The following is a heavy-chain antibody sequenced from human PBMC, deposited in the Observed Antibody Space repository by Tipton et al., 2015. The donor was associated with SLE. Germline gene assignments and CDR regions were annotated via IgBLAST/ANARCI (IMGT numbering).Heavy chain of an antibody. J-gene: IGHJ6*02. CDR1: GGSFSGYY. V-gene: IGHV4-34*01. CDR2: INHSGST. Sequence: TLSLTCAVYGGSFSGYYWSWIRQPPGKGLEWIGEINHSGSTYYNPSLKSRVTISVDTSKNQFSLKLSSVTAADTAVYYCARPSFWSGYYRSRGMDVWGQGTTVTVS. D-gene: IGHD3-3*01. CDR3: ARPSFWSGYYRSRGMDV.